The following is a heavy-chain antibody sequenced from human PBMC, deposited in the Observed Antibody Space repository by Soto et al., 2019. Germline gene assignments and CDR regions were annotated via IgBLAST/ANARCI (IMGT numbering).Heavy chain of an antibody. Sequence: SETLSLTCTVSGGSISSVDYYWIWIRQPPGKGLEWIGYIYYSGSTYYNPSLKSRVTISVDTSKNQFSLKLSSVTAADTAVYYCARAGPLWFNFHYWGQGTLVTVSS. V-gene: IGHV4-30-4*01. J-gene: IGHJ4*02. CDR2: IYYSGST. D-gene: IGHD2-21*01. CDR1: GGSISSVDYY. CDR3: ARAGPLWFNFHY.